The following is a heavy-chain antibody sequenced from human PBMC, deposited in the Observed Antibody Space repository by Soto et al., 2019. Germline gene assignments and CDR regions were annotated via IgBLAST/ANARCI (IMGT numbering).Heavy chain of an antibody. D-gene: IGHD1-1*01. CDR1: GYTFTSSG. CDR3: ARDEAYKWNDGGWFDP. V-gene: IGHV1-18*01. Sequence: QVQLVQSGAEVKKPGASVKVSCKASGYTFTSSGISWVRQASGQGLEWMGWISAYNGNTKYAQKLQGRVTMTTDTSTSTAYMELRSLISAVTAVYYCARDEAYKWNDGGWFDPWGQGTLVTVSS. CDR2: ISAYNGNT. J-gene: IGHJ5*02.